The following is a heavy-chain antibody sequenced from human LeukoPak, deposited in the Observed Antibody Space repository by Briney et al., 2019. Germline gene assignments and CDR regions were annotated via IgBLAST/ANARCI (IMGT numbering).Heavy chain of an antibody. J-gene: IGHJ4*02. CDR1: GGSISSSSYY. Sequence: SETLSLTCTVSGGSISSSSYYWGWIRQPPGKGLEWIGSIYYSGSTYYNPSLKSRVTISVDTSKNQFSLKLSSVTAADTAVYYCARGIVVVPAAISAYFDYWGQGTLVTVSS. CDR3: ARGIVVVPAAISAYFDY. V-gene: IGHV4-39*07. D-gene: IGHD2-2*01. CDR2: IYYSGST.